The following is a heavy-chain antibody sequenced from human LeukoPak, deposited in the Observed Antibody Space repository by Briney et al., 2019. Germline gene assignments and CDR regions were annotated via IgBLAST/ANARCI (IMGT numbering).Heavy chain of an antibody. V-gene: IGHV4-39*07. CDR3: SRENGAFSPFGY. CDR2: IYYSGST. J-gene: IGHJ4*02. CDR1: GGSISSSSYY. D-gene: IGHD2-8*01. Sequence: SETLSLTCTVSGGSISSSSYYWAWIRQPPGKGLEWVGIIYYSGSTHYNPSLESRVTVSLDKSKNQLSLNLTSVTAADTAVYYCSRENGAFSPFGYWGQGTLVTVLS.